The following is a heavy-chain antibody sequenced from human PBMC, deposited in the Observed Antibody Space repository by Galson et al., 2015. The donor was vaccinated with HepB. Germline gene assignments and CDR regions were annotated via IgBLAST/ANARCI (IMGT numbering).Heavy chain of an antibody. D-gene: IGHD2-21*01. V-gene: IGHV3-74*03. J-gene: IGHJ1*01. CDR3: ARDGAFCGDDCYKYFQH. CDR1: GFTFSSHW. Sequence: SLRLSCAASGFTFSSHWIHWVRKAPGKGLVWVSRINEDGSDKMYADSVKGRFTISRDNSKYTLYLQMNSLRAEDTAVYYCARDGAFCGDDCYKYFQHWGQGTLVTVSS. CDR2: INEDGSDK.